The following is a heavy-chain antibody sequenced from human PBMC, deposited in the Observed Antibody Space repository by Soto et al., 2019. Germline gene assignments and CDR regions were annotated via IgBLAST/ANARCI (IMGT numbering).Heavy chain of an antibody. V-gene: IGHV3-23*01. CDR3: AKNGLDNSPSAIDS. D-gene: IGHD2-8*01. CDR1: GVPLCIQV. Sequence: SGSASGVPLCIQVVSGVSHANGKGLDWVSGITGSGRDTYYADSVKGRFTISRDNSKNMVFLQMNSLRAEDTALYYCAKNGLDNSPSAIDSWGPGTLVTVSA. CDR2: ITGSGRDT. J-gene: IGHJ4*02.